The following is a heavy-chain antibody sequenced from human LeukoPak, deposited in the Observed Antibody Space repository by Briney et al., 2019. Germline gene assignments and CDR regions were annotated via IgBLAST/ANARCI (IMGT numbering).Heavy chain of an antibody. Sequence: PGLSERLSCTASGHICGLYAMFWARQAPGRGRVWVGFIRSKAYGGTTEYGASVKGRFTISRDDSKIIAYLQTKSLRTEDIAVYYCTRELTFGLVITDYWGQGPLVTVSS. CDR3: TRELTFGLVITDY. CDR1: GHICGLYA. CDR2: IRSKAYGGTT. J-gene: IGHJ4*02. D-gene: IGHD3/OR15-3a*01. V-gene: IGHV3-49*02.